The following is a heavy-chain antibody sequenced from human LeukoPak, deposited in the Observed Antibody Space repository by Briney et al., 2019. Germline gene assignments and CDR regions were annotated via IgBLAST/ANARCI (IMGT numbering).Heavy chain of an antibody. CDR3: ARGWDIVVVPAAIGDPFDY. J-gene: IGHJ4*02. CDR1: GGSFSGYY. D-gene: IGHD2-2*01. Sequence: SETLSLTCAVYGGSFSGYYWSWLRQPPGKGLEWIGEINHSGSTNYNPSLKSRVTISVDTSKNQFSLKLSSVTAAHTAVYYCARGWDIVVVPAAIGDPFDYWGQGTLVTVSS. CDR2: INHSGST. V-gene: IGHV4-34*01.